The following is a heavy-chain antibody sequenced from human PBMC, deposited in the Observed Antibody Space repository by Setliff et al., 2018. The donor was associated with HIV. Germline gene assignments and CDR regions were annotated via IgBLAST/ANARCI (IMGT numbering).Heavy chain of an antibody. CDR2: IRQDGTDK. CDR3: AREGITGTTLHPY. CDR1: GFAFSSHQ. V-gene: IGHV3-7*01. Sequence: PGGSLRLSCAASGFAFSSHQMSWVRQAPGKGPEWVAKIRQDGTDKYYVDSVKGRFTISRDNAKNSLYLQMNSLRAEDTAIYYCAREGITGTTLHPYWGQGTLVTVSS. D-gene: IGHD1-7*01. J-gene: IGHJ4*02.